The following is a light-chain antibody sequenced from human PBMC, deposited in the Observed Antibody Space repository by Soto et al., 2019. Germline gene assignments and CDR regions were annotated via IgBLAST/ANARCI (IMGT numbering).Light chain of an antibody. Sequence: QSVLTQPPSASGTPGQRVTISCSGSSSNIGSNTVNWYQQLPGTAPKLLIYSNNQLPSGVPDRFTGSKSGTSASLAITGLQSEDEAAFFCASWDDSLNGWVFGGGTKVTVL. V-gene: IGLV1-44*01. J-gene: IGLJ3*02. CDR3: ASWDDSLNGWV. CDR1: SSNIGSNT. CDR2: SNN.